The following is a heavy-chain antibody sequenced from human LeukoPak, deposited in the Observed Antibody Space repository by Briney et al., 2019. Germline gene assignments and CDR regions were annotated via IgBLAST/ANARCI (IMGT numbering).Heavy chain of an antibody. Sequence: QPGGSLRLSCAASGFTFSSSAMSWVRQAPGKGLEWVSAISNNGGYTYYADSVQGRFTISRDNSKSTLCLQMNSLRAEDTAVYYCARDAYYYDSSGYFDYWGQGTLVTVSS. D-gene: IGHD3-22*01. CDR3: ARDAYYYDSSGYFDY. CDR1: GFTFSSSA. V-gene: IGHV3-23*01. CDR2: ISNNGGYT. J-gene: IGHJ4*02.